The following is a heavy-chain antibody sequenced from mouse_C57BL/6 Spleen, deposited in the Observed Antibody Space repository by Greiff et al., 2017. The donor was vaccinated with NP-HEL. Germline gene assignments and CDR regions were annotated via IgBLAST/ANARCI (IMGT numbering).Heavy chain of an antibody. CDR1: GYAFSSSW. Sequence: QVHVKQSGPELVKPGASVKISCKASGYAFSSSWMNWVKQRPGKGLEWIGRIYPGDGDTNYNGKFKGKATLTADKSSSTAYMQLSSLTSEDSAVYFCAREFDGSSDWYFDVWGTGTTVTVSS. J-gene: IGHJ1*03. V-gene: IGHV1-82*01. D-gene: IGHD1-1*01. CDR3: AREFDGSSDWYFDV. CDR2: IYPGDGDT.